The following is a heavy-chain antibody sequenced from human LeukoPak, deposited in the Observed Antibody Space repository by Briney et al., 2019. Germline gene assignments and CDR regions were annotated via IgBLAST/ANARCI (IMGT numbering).Heavy chain of an antibody. J-gene: IGHJ4*02. CDR1: GYTFTSYA. CDR3: ARVGLAVAGTRFDY. D-gene: IGHD6-19*01. CDR2: INAGNGNT. Sequence: ASVKVSCKASGYTFTSYAMHWVRQAPGQRLEWMGWINAGNGNTKYSQKFQGRVTITRDTSASTAYMELSSLRSEDTAVYYCARVGLAVAGTRFDYWGQGTLATVSS. V-gene: IGHV1-3*01.